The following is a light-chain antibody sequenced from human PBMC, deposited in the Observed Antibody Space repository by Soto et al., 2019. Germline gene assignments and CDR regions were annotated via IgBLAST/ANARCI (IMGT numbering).Light chain of an antibody. V-gene: IGLV2-14*01. J-gene: IGLJ2*01. CDR2: EVT. CDR3: SSYTRTNNVV. CDR1: SSDVGGYNY. Sequence: QSALTQPASVSGSPGQSITISCTGTSSDVGGYNYVSWYQQHPGKAPKLVIYEVTKRPSGVSNRFSGSKSGNTASLTISGLQAEDETDYYCSSYTRTNNVVFGGGTKVTV.